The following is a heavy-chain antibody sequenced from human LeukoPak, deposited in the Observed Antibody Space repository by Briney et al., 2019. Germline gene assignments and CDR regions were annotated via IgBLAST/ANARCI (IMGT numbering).Heavy chain of an antibody. D-gene: IGHD4-11*01. V-gene: IGHV3-33*01. CDR1: GFPFSGYG. CDR3: ATGGNFYYSH. J-gene: IGHJ1*01. Sequence: GGSLRLSCAASGFPFSGYGMHWVRQAPGKGLEWVAVAYGDGSSQYYADSVKGRFSISIDISKNTLSLQMNSLRAEDTAVYSCATGGNFYYSHWGQGTLVTVSS. CDR2: AYGDGSSQ.